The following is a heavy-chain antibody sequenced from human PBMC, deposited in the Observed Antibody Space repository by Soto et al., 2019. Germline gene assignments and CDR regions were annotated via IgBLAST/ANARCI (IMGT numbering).Heavy chain of an antibody. CDR3: ARGWQQLVGETGYYFDY. J-gene: IGHJ4*02. V-gene: IGHV4-34*01. CDR2: INHSGST. CDR1: GGSFSGYY. Sequence: SQTLSLTCAVYGGSFSGYYWSWIRQPPGKGLEWIGEINHSGSTNYNPSLKSRVTISVDTSKNQFSLKLSSVTAADTAVYYCARGWQQLVGETGYYFDYWGQGTLVTVSS. D-gene: IGHD6-13*01.